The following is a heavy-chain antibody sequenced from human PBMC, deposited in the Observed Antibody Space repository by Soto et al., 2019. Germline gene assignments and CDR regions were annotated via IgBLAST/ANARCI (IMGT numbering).Heavy chain of an antibody. V-gene: IGHV3-74*03. CDR3: ARDQTTGDWFDA. J-gene: IGHJ5*02. CDR2: INGDGSDI. Sequence: GGSMRLSCGASGFDFSTYWMHWVRQAPGKGLVWVSRINGDGSDIKYADSVKGRFTTSRDNAKNTVYLQMNSLRADDTAVYYCARDQTTGDWFDAWGQGALVTVSS. D-gene: IGHD4-17*01. CDR1: GFDFSTYW.